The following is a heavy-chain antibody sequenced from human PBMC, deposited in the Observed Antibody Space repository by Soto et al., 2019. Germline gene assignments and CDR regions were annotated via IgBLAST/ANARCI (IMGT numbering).Heavy chain of an antibody. Sequence: QVQLQESGPGLVKPSGPLSLTCAGSGGSISSTNWWTWVRHPPGKWLEWIGNMYHSGSTNYNPSLKSRVDIAVDKSQKQFSLKLNSVTAADTAVYFCARDRSSGTYYGSYGVFDIWGQGTMVTVSS. CDR1: GGSISSTNW. V-gene: IGHV4-4*02. CDR2: MYHSGST. D-gene: IGHD1-26*01. CDR3: ARDRSSGTYYGSYGVFDI. J-gene: IGHJ3*02.